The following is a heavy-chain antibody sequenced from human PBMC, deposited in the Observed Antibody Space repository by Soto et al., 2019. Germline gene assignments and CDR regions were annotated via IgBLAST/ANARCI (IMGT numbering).Heavy chain of an antibody. Sequence: GGSLRLSCAASGYAFSNYAMSWLRQAPGKGLEWVSSIDGAARTFYADTVKGRFTISRDNSKNTVYLQMSSLRGEDTGLYYCAKEGLDFWGQGTLVTVSS. CDR3: AKEGLDF. V-gene: IGHV3-23*01. CDR1: GYAFSNYA. CDR2: IDGAART. J-gene: IGHJ4*02.